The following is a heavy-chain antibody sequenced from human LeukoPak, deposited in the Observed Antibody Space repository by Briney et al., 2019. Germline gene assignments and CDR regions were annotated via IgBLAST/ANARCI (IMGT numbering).Heavy chain of an antibody. D-gene: IGHD3-3*01. V-gene: IGHV3-64*01. CDR3: ARDTNREQDI. J-gene: IGHJ6*02. Sequence: GGSLRLSCAASGFSFSGDYIHWARQAPGKGLEYVSAISGNGVTTHYTNSVKGRFTISRDNSKNTVYLQMGSLSTEDTAVYYCARDTNREQDIWGQGTTVTVSS. CDR2: ISGNGVTT. CDR1: GFSFSGDY.